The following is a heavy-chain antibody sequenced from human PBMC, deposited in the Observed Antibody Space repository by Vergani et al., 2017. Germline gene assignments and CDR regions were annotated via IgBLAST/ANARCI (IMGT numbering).Heavy chain of an antibody. CDR1: GGSFSGYY. Sequence: QVQLQQWGAGLLKPSETLSLTCAVYGGSFSGYYWSWIRQPPGKGLEWIGEINHSGSTNYNPSLKSRVTISVDTSKNQFSLKLSSVTAADTAEYYCARGGRATYYYDSSGYRSGSSDYWGQGTLVTVSS. V-gene: IGHV4-34*01. D-gene: IGHD3-22*01. J-gene: IGHJ4*02. CDR2: INHSGST. CDR3: ARGGRATYYYDSSGYRSGSSDY.